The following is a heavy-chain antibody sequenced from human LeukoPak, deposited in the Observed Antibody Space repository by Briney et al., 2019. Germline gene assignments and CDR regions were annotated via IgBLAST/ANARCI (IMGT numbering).Heavy chain of an antibody. CDR1: GFTFSSYW. V-gene: IGHV3-30-3*01. J-gene: IGHJ4*02. D-gene: IGHD2-21*02. CDR3: ARDPQAYCGGDCQDFDY. CDR2: ISYDGSNK. Sequence: SGGSLRLSCAASGFTFSSYWMHWVRQAPGKGLEWVAVISYDGSNKYYADSVKGRFTISRDNSKNTLYLQMNSLRAEDTAVYYCARDPQAYCGGDCQDFDYWGQGTLVTVSS.